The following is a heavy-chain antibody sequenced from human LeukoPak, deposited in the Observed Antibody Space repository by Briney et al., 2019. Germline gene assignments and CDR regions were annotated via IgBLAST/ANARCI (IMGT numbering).Heavy chain of an antibody. J-gene: IGHJ3*02. V-gene: IGHV1-46*01. Sequence: ASVKVSCKASGYTFTTYYMHWVRQAPGQGLQWMGIINPSGGSTSYAQKFQGRVTMTRDTSTSTVYMELSSLRSEDTAVYYCASASGSYHDAFDIWGQGTMVTVSS. CDR3: ASASGSYHDAFDI. CDR1: GYTFTTYY. D-gene: IGHD1-26*01. CDR2: INPSGGST.